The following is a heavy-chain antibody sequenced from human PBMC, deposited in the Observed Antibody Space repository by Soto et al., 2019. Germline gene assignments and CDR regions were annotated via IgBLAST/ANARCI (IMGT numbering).Heavy chain of an antibody. J-gene: IGHJ4*02. D-gene: IGHD5-12*01. V-gene: IGHV3-7*01. Sequence: VGSLRLSCAASVFTFSSYWMSWVRHSPGKGLEWVANIKQDGSEKYYVDSVKGRFTISRDNAKNSLYLQMNSLRAEDTAVYYCARDIRDGYNYRFDYWGQGTLVTVSS. CDR3: ARDIRDGYNYRFDY. CDR2: IKQDGSEK. CDR1: VFTFSSYW.